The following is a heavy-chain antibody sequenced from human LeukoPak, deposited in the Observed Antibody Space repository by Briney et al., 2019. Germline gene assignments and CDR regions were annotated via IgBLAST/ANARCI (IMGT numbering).Heavy chain of an antibody. CDR2: IYYSGNT. Sequence: SETLSLTCSVSGGSINSVGNYWSWVRQYPGKGLEWIGNIYYSGNTYYNPSLNSRLTISVDTSKNQFSLRLDSVTAADTAVYYCARVDTMVRGVINWFDPWGQGTLVIVSS. V-gene: IGHV4-31*03. J-gene: IGHJ5*02. CDR1: GGSINSVGNY. CDR3: ARVDTMVRGVINWFDP. D-gene: IGHD3-10*01.